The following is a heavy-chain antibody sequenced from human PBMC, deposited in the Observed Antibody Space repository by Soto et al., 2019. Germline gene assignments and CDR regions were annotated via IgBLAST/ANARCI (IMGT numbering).Heavy chain of an antibody. J-gene: IGHJ5*02. V-gene: IGHV4-4*07. CDR1: GGSISSYY. Sequence: SETLSLTYTVSGGSISSYYWTWIRQPAGKGLEWIGRIYTSGSTNYNPSLTSRVTMSIDTSKNQFSLKLSSVTAADTAVYYCARDQRNYDWFDPWGQGTLVTAPQ. CDR2: IYTSGST. D-gene: IGHD4-4*01. CDR3: ARDQRNYDWFDP.